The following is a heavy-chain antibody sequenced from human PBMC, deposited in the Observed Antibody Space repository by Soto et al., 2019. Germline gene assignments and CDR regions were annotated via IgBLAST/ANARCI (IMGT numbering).Heavy chain of an antibody. CDR2: IYYSGSA. J-gene: IGHJ4*02. CDR3: ASEPGVSHEILTGYYKGYYFDY. D-gene: IGHD3-9*01. V-gene: IGHV4-30-4*02. Sequence: SDTLSLTSNISGGSPSSSDYYCNWFRHPPGKGLAWIGYIYYSGSAYYNTSHKSRVSISVDTSKNQFSLKLISVTAADTAVYYCASEPGVSHEILTGYYKGYYFDYWGQGTLVPSPQ. CDR1: GGSPSSSDYY.